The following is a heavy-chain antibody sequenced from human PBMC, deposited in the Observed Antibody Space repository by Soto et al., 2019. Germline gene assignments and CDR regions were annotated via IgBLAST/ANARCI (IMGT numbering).Heavy chain of an antibody. CDR3: ARHADITGTTH. D-gene: IGHD1-7*01. CDR2: IYYSGST. CDR1: GGSINNYY. J-gene: IGHJ4*02. Sequence: PSETLSLTCTVSGGSINNYYWNWIRQPPGKGLEWIGYIYYSGSTNYNPSLKSRVTISVDTSKNQFSLKLSSVTAADTAVYYCARHADITGTTHWGQGTLVTVSS. V-gene: IGHV4-59*08.